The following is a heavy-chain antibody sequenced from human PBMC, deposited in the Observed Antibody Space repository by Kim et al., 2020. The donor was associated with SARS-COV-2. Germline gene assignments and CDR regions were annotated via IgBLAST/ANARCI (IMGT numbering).Heavy chain of an antibody. Sequence: ESVKGRFNMSRDNAKKSVYLQMNGLKLEDTTVYYCASLDPPGTTAYYGMDVWGQGTTVTVSS. CDR3: ASLDPPGTTAYYGMDV. D-gene: IGHD1-7*01. V-gene: IGHV3-11*01. J-gene: IGHJ6*02.